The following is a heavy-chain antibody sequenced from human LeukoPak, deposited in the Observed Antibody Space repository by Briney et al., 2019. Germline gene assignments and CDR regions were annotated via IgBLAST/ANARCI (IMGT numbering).Heavy chain of an antibody. CDR3: AVVVPAARRYYYYYGMDV. Sequence: ASVKVSCKASGYTFTSYYMHWVRQAPGQGLEWMGIINPSGGSTSYAQKFQGRVTMTRDTSTSTVYMELSSLRSEDTAVYYCAVVVPAARRYYYYYGMDVWGQGTTVTVSS. CDR1: GYTFTSYY. V-gene: IGHV1-46*01. J-gene: IGHJ6*02. CDR2: INPSGGST. D-gene: IGHD2-2*01.